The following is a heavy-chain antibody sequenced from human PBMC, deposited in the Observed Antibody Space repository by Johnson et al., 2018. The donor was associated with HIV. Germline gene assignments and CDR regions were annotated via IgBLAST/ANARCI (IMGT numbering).Heavy chain of an antibody. CDR3: AREGMIVVGTAFDI. Sequence: QVQLVESGGGVVQPGTSLRLSCAASGFTFSSYAMHWVRQAPGKGLEWVAVIWYDGSNKYYADSVKGRFTISRDNSKNTLYLQMNSLRAEDTAVYYCAREGMIVVGTAFDIWGQGTIVTVSS. D-gene: IGHD3-22*01. CDR2: IWYDGSNK. J-gene: IGHJ3*02. V-gene: IGHV3-33*08. CDR1: GFTFSSYA.